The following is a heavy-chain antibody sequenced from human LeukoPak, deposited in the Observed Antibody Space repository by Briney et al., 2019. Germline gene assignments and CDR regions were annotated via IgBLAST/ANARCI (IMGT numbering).Heavy chain of an antibody. J-gene: IGHJ4*02. CDR1: GYTFTSYD. CDR3: ARGKQSDVLRYFDWLLQDY. D-gene: IGHD3-9*01. V-gene: IGHV1-8*01. CDR2: MNPNSGNT. Sequence: GASVEVSCKASGYTFTSYDINWVRQATGQGLEWMGWMNPNSGNTGYAQKFQGRVTMTRNTSISTAYMELSSLRSEDTAVYYCARGKQSDVLRYFDWLLQDYWGQGTLVTVSS.